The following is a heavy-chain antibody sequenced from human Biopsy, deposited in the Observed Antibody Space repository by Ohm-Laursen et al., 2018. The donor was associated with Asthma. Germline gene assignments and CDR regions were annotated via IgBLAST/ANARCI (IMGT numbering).Heavy chain of an antibody. D-gene: IGHD3-22*01. V-gene: IGHV4-39*01. CDR2: MYHSGSP. CDR3: VRHQYSSSWSTFDY. Sequence: SETLSLTCTVSGGSITSSSYYWGWIRQPPGKGMEWIGSMYHSGSPYYHPSLKSRATMPVDTSKNQLSLKMSSVTAADTAVYFCVRHQYSSSWSTFDYWGQGALVTVSS. J-gene: IGHJ4*02. CDR1: GGSITSSSYY.